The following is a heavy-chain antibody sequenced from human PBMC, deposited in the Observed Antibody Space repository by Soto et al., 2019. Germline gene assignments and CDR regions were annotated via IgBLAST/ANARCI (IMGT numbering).Heavy chain of an antibody. Sequence: SETVSRTCVVSGGSVTSYRWSWIRQLAWEGLEWVGYTAYTGNTNYNPSLKSRVTISIDTTQNKLYLKLTSMTAADTAVYYCARDMHAGFTHHFDPWAQGTMVTVSS. CDR3: ARDMHAGFTHHFDP. V-gene: IGHV4-59*02. CDR2: TAYTGNT. CDR1: GGSVTSYR. D-gene: IGHD2-8*01. J-gene: IGHJ5*02.